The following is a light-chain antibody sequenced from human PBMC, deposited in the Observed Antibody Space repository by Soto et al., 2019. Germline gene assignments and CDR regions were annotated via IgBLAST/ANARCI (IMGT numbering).Light chain of an antibody. V-gene: IGKV1-5*03. Sequence: DIQMTQSPSILSASVGDRVTITCRASQSISSWLAWYQQKPGKAPNLLIHKASHLESGVPSRFSGSGSGTEFTLTISSLQPGDFATYYCQHYNTYPWTLGHGTKVDIK. CDR1: QSISSW. J-gene: IGKJ1*01. CDR2: KAS. CDR3: QHYNTYPWT.